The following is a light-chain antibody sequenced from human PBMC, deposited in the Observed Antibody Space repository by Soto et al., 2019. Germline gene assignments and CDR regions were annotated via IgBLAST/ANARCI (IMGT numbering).Light chain of an antibody. CDR3: QQYGSSPTT. CDR1: QSVSSDY. CDR2: GAS. V-gene: IGKV3-20*01. Sequence: EIVLTQSPGTLSLSRGDRATLSCRASQSVSSDYLAWYQQKPGQAPRLLIFGASIRATGISDRFGGSGSGIDFTLTISNLEPEDFAVYYCQQYGSSPTTFGPGTKAHIK. J-gene: IGKJ3*01.